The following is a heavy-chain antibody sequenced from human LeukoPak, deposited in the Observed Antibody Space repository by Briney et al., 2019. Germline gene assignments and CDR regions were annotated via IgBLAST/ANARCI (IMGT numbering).Heavy chain of an antibody. Sequence: SETLSLTCAVYGGSFSGYYWSWIRQPPGKGLEWIGEINHSGSTDYNPSLKSRVTISVDTSKNQFSLKLSSVTAADTAVYYCARGVYDRSGFSYYYYYYMDVWGKGTTVTVSS. CDR2: INHSGST. V-gene: IGHV4-34*01. J-gene: IGHJ6*03. CDR3: ARGVYDRSGFSYYYYYYMDV. D-gene: IGHD3-22*01. CDR1: GGSFSGYY.